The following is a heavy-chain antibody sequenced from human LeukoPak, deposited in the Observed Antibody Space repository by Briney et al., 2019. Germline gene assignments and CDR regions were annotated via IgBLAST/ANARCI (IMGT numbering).Heavy chain of an antibody. CDR2: INSDRSST. Sequence: GGSLRLSCAASGFTFSYYWMHWVRKAPGKGLVWVSRINSDRSSTNYADSVKDRFTISRDNAKNTLFLQMNSLRAEDTAVYYCARSHRGAYYYYGMDVWGQGTAVTVSS. CDR1: GFTFSYYW. V-gene: IGHV3-74*01. CDR3: ARSHRGAYYYYGMDV. J-gene: IGHJ6*02.